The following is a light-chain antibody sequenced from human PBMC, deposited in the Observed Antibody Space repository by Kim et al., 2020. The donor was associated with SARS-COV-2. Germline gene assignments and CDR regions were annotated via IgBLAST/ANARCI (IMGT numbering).Light chain of an antibody. V-gene: IGKV1-12*01. CDR1: QGISNW. Sequence: DIQMTQSPCSVSASVGDRVTITCRASQGISNWLAWYQQKPGKAPQVLIYEAYKLQSGVSSRFSGYGSGTDFTLTISNLQPEDFASYYCQQANSYPRTFGQGTKVDIK. CDR2: EAY. CDR3: QQANSYPRT. J-gene: IGKJ1*01.